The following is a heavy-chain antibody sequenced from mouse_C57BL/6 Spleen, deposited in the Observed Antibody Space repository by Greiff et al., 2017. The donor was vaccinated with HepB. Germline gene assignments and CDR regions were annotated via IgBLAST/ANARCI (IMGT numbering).Heavy chain of an antibody. D-gene: IGHD1-1*01. CDR3: ARHNYYGSTLDY. CDR1: GFSLTSYG. J-gene: IGHJ2*01. V-gene: IGHV2-6-1*01. CDR2: IWSDGST. Sequence: VMLVESGPGLVAPSQSLSITCTVSGFSLTSYGVHWVRQPPGKGLEWLVVIWSDGSTTYNSALKSRLSISKDNSKGQVFLKMHSLQTDDTARYYCARHNYYGSTLDYWGQGTTLTVSS.